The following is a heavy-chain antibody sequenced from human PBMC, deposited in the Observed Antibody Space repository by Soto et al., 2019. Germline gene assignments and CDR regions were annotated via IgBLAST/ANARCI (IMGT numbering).Heavy chain of an antibody. Sequence: PGRALRLSCAASGFTFSSYGMHWVRQAPGKGLEWVAVISYDGSNKYYADSVKGRFTISRDYSKNTLYLQMNSLRSEDTAVYYCAKSAYGDHNLHYSWGQGTLDTGSS. D-gene: IGHD4-17*01. CDR2: ISYDGSNK. J-gene: IGHJ4*02. V-gene: IGHV3-30*18. CDR3: AKSAYGDHNLHYS. CDR1: GFTFSSYG.